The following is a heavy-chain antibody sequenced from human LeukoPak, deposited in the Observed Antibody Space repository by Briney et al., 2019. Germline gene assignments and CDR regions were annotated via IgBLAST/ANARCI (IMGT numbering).Heavy chain of an antibody. D-gene: IGHD2-15*01. J-gene: IGHJ5*02. V-gene: IGHV4-4*07. Sequence: SETLSLTCTVSGGSISSYYWSWIRQPAGKGLEWIGRIYTSGSTNYNPSLKSRVTMSVDTSKNQFSLKLSSVTAADTAVYYCARDTRRLVYCSGGSCYSDWFDPWGQGTLVTVSS. CDR3: ARDTRRLVYCSGGSCYSDWFDP. CDR2: IYTSGST. CDR1: GGSISSYY.